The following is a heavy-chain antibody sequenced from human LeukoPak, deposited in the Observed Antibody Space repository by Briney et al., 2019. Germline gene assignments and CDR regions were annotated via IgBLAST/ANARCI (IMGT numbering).Heavy chain of an antibody. D-gene: IGHD2-2*01. CDR1: GYTFTSYG. CDR2: ISAYNGNT. J-gene: IGHJ6*02. CDR3: ATVAVVPAAMVYYYYGMDV. V-gene: IGHV1-18*01. Sequence: GASVKVSCKASGYTFTSYGISWVRQAPGQGLEWMGWISAYNGNTNYAQKLQGRVTMTTDTSTSTAYMELRSLRSDDTAVYYCATVAVVPAAMVYYYYGMDVWGQGTTVTVSS.